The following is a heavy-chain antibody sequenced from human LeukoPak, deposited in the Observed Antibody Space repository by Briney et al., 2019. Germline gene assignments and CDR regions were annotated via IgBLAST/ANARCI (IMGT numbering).Heavy chain of an antibody. D-gene: IGHD5-12*01. J-gene: IGHJ3*02. CDR3: ASYVDIVATIRRNAFDI. V-gene: IGHV4-59*08. Sequence: SETLSLTCAVSGDSMTSHYWSWIRQSPGKGLEWIGYIYYSGNTNYNPSLKSRVTISVDTSKNQFSLKLSSVTAADTAVYYCASYVDIVATIRRNAFDIWGQGTMVTVSS. CDR2: IYYSGNT. CDR1: GDSMTSHY.